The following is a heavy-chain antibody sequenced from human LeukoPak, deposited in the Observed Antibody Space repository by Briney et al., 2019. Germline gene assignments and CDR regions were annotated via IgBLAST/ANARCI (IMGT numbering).Heavy chain of an antibody. CDR3: ARSLSTTGLR. D-gene: IGHD1-1*01. CDR2: INYSGNT. Sequence: PSETLSLTCTVSGGSVSSSDYYWGWIRQPPGKGLEWIGSINYSGNTYYNPSLKNRVTISVDTSKNQFSLKLSSVTAADTAVYYCARSLSTTGLRWGQGTLVIVPP. J-gene: IGHJ4*02. CDR1: GGSVSSSDYY. V-gene: IGHV4-39*01.